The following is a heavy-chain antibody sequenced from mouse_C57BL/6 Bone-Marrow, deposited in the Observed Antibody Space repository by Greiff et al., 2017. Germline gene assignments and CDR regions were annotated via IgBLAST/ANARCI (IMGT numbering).Heavy chain of an antibody. V-gene: IGHV5-4*01. J-gene: IGHJ2*01. Sequence: DVHLVESGGGLVKPGGSLKLSCAASGFTFSSYAMSWVRQTPEKRLEWVATISDGGSYTYYPDNVKGRFTISRDNDKNNLYLQMSHLKSEDTAMYYCARDLDAGGLDYWGQGTTLTVSS. CDR2: ISDGGSYT. CDR3: ARDLDAGGLDY. CDR1: GFTFSSYA.